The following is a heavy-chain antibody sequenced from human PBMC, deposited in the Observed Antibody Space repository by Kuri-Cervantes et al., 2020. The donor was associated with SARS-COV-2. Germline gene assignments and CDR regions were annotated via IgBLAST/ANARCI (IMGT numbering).Heavy chain of an antibody. J-gene: IGHJ6*02. CDR3: ARDMTYCYYGMDV. CDR1: GYSFTSYW. CDR2: IDPSDSYT. V-gene: IGHV5-10-1*01. Sequence: KVSCKGSGYSFTSYWISWVRQMPGKGLEWMGRIDPSDSYTNYSPSFQGHVTISADKSISTAYLQWSSLKASDTAMYYCARDMTYCYYGMDVWGQGTTVTVSS.